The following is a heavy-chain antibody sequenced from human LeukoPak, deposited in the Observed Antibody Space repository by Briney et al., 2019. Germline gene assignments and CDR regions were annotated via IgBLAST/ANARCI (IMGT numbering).Heavy chain of an antibody. CDR3: AREAYCGGDCHSKMEFDY. D-gene: IGHD2-21*02. Sequence: PSETLSLTCTVSGGSISSSSYYWSWIRQHPGKGLEWIGYIYYSGSTYYNPSLKSRVTMSVDTSKNQFSLKLSSVTAADTAVYYCAREAYCGGDCHSKMEFDYWGQGTLVTVSS. J-gene: IGHJ4*02. CDR1: GGSISSSSYY. CDR2: IYYSGST. V-gene: IGHV4-31*03.